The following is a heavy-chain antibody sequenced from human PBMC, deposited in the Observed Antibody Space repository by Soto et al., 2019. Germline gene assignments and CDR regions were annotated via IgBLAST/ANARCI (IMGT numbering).Heavy chain of an antibody. CDR1: GFTFSSNG. V-gene: IGHV3-48*02. Sequence: EVQLVESGGGLVQPGGSLRLSCEASGFTFSSNGINWVRQAPGKGLEWVSFISIGSKTINYAYSVRGRFAISRDTAKTSLYLQMTSLRDEDTAVYYCARDWGVYDSDIRHHITARDSWGQGTLVTVSS. D-gene: IGHD3-22*01. CDR2: ISIGSKTI. J-gene: IGHJ4*02. CDR3: ARDWGVYDSDIRHHITARDS.